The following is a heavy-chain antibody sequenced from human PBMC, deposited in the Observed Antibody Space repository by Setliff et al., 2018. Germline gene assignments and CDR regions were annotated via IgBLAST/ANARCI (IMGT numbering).Heavy chain of an antibody. CDR1: GGSISSGTYY. J-gene: IGHJ4*02. CDR2: LHTSGSI. CDR3: AHRRSYNSGGGAFDY. Sequence: SETLSLTCTVSGGSISSGTYYWSWIRQPAGKGLEWIGRLHTSGSIDYNPSLKSRVTKDTSKNQVVLTMTNMDPVDTATYYCAHRRSYNSGGGAFDYWGQGTLVTVSS. V-gene: IGHV4-61*02. D-gene: IGHD3-22*01.